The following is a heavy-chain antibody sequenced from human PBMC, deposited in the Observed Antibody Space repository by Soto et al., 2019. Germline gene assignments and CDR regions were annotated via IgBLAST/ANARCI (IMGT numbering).Heavy chain of an antibody. J-gene: IGHJ4*02. CDR1: GFTFSSYG. Sequence: GGSLRLSCAASGFTFSSYGMHWVRQAPGKGLEWVAVISYDGSNKYYADSVKGRFTISRDNSKNTLYLQMNSLRAEDTAVYYCARNHYDSSGYYFDYWGQGTLVTVSS. CDR3: ARNHYDSSGYYFDY. V-gene: IGHV3-30*03. CDR2: ISYDGSNK. D-gene: IGHD3-22*01.